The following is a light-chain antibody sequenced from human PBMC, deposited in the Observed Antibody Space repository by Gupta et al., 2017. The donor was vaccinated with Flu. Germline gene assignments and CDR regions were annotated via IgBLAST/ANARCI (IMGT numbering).Light chain of an antibody. V-gene: IGKV1-39*01. CDR2: GVS. CDR1: LSVSKY. J-gene: IGKJ4*01. Sequence: DIHMTQSPSSLSASVGDTVTITCRATLSVSKYLTWYQQQPGKAPKLLIYGVSTLHTGVPARFSDTGSETDFVLTIKKLQPEDFGTYFCQQSLRTPPTFGRGTRMDVK. CDR3: QQSLRTPPT.